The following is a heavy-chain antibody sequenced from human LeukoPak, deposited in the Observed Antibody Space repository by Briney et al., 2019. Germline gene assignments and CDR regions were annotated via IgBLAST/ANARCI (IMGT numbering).Heavy chain of an antibody. Sequence: SQTLSLTCGISGDSVSSYDATWNWIRQSPSRGLEWLGRTYYRSRWGNDYAVSVKSRITINPDTSKNQFSLHLNSVTPEDTAAYYCARVSSRAFDVWGQGTMVTVSP. CDR3: ARVSSRAFDV. CDR1: GDSVSSYDAT. V-gene: IGHV6-1*01. J-gene: IGHJ3*01. D-gene: IGHD6-6*01. CDR2: TYYRSRWGN.